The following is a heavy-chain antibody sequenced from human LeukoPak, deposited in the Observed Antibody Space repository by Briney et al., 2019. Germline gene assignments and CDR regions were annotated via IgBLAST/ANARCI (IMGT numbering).Heavy chain of an antibody. V-gene: IGHV1-69*01. CDR1: GGTFSSYA. CDR3: ASGGSFYDFWSGYYPAGMTSYYYYYMDV. J-gene: IGHJ6*03. D-gene: IGHD3-3*01. CDR2: IIPIFGTA. Sequence: GSSVKVSCKASGGTFSSYAISWVRQAPGQGLEWMGGIIPIFGTANYAQKFQGRVTITADESTSTAYMELSSLRSEDTAVYYCASGGSFYDFWSGYYPAGMTSYYYYYMDVWGKGTTVTVSS.